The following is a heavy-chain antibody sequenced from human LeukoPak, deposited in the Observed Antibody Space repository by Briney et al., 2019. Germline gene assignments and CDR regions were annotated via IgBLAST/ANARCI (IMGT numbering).Heavy chain of an antibody. V-gene: IGHV1-69*01. CDR2: IIPIFGTA. Sequence: ASVTVSCTASGGTFSSYAISWVRQAPGQGLEWMGGIIPIFGTANYAQKFQGRVTITADESTSTAYMELSSLRSEDTAVYYCARPDFTMIGPGAFDIWGQGTMVTVSS. D-gene: IGHD3-22*01. CDR3: ARPDFTMIGPGAFDI. J-gene: IGHJ3*02. CDR1: GGTFSSYA.